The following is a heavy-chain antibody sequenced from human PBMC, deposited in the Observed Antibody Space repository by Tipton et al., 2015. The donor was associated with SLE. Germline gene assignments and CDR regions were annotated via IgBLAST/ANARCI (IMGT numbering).Heavy chain of an antibody. V-gene: IGHV4-61*05. CDR2: INYSGST. J-gene: IGHJ6*02. CDR3: ARVSYNWKSYFYYYGMDV. Sequence: GLVKPSETLSLTCTVSGGSISSSSHYWGWIRQPPGKGLEWIGYINYSGSTNYNPSLKSRVTISVDTSKNQFSLKLRSVTAADTAVYYCARVSYNWKSYFYYYGMDVWGQGTTVTVSS. CDR1: GGSISSSSHY. D-gene: IGHD1-20*01.